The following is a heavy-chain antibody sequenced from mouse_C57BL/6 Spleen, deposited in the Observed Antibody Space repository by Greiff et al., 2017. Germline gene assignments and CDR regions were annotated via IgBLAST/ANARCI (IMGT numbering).Heavy chain of an antibody. J-gene: IGHJ4*01. CDR1: GYTFTSSW. Sequence: VQLQQSGAELVKPGASVKMSCKASGYTFTSSWITWVKQRPGQGLEWIGDIYPGSGSTNYNEKFKSKATLTVDTSSSTAYMQLSSLTSEDSAVYYCARWYSNYVYAMDYWGQGTSVTVSS. CDR3: ARWYSNYVYAMDY. D-gene: IGHD2-5*01. V-gene: IGHV1-55*01. CDR2: IYPGSGST.